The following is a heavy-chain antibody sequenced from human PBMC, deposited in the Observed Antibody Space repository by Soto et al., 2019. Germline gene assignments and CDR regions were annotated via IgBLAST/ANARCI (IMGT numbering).Heavy chain of an antibody. CDR2: ICGGGETT. CDR3: AKHRGYSSGSHSFDF. Sequence: GGSLRLSCAASGFTFSSYAMSWVRLAQGTGLEWVSVICGGGETTYYSDHVKRRFTISINNSKNTLHLQMSTLRAEDTAVYYYAKHRGYSSGSHSFDFWGQGTMVTVSS. J-gene: IGHJ3*01. D-gene: IGHD5-18*01. V-gene: IGHV3-23*01. CDR1: GFTFSSYA.